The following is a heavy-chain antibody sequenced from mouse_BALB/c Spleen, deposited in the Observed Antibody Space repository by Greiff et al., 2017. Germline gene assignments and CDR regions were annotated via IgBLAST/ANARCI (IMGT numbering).Heavy chain of an antibody. CDR1: GYSITSGYY. CDR3: ARRVDY. CDR2: ISYDGSN. Sequence: EVKLVESGPGLVKPSQSLSLTCSVTGYSITSGYYWNWIRQFPGNKLEWMGYISYDGSNNYNPSLKNRISITRDTSKNQFFLKLNSVTTEDTATYYCARRVDYWGQGTSVTVSS. V-gene: IGHV3-6*02. J-gene: IGHJ4*01.